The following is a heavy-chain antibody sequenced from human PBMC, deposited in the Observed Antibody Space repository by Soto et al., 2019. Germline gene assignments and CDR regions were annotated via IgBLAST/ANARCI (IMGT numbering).Heavy chain of an antibody. Sequence: ESGPTLVKPTQTLTLTCTFSGFSLSTSGVGVGWIRQPPGKALEWLALIYWYDDERYSPSLKSRFNITKDTSKNQVVLTMNNMDPVDTATYYFVHTYEFWGGYSQNFDYWVKGTRVTVSS. J-gene: IGHJ4*01. V-gene: IGHV2-5*01. CDR1: GFSLSTSGVG. D-gene: IGHD3-3*01. CDR2: IYWYDDE. CDR3: VHTYEFWGGYSQNFDY.